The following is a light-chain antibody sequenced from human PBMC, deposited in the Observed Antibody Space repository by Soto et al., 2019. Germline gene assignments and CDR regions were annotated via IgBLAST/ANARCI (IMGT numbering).Light chain of an antibody. J-gene: IGLJ3*02. CDR1: ISDVGGYNY. CDR3: SSYSITSSLVV. V-gene: IGLV2-14*01. CDR2: EVS. Sequence: QSALTQPASVSGSPGQSITISCTGTISDVGGYNYVSWYQQYPGKAPKLVIFEVSNRPSGVSFRFSGSKSGSTASLTISGLQAEDEADYFCSSYSITSSLVVFGGGTQLTVL.